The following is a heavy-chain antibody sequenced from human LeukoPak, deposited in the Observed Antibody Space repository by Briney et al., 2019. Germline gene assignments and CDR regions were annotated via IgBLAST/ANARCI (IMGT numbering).Heavy chain of an antibody. V-gene: IGHV1-18*01. Sequence: ASVTVSCKASGYTFTSYGISWVRQAPGQGLEWMGWISAYNGNTNYAQKLQGRVTMTTDTSTSTAYMELRSLRSDDTAVYYCARLRGYGDENWFDPWGQGTLVTVSS. CDR2: ISAYNGNT. J-gene: IGHJ5*02. CDR1: GYTFTSYG. CDR3: ARLRGYGDENWFDP. D-gene: IGHD4-17*01.